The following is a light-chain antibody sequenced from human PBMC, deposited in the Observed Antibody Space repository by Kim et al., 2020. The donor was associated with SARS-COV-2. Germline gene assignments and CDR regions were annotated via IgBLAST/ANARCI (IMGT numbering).Light chain of an antibody. J-gene: IGKJ1*01. V-gene: IGKV3-20*01. CDR3: QQYGSSPWT. Sequence: PRNRATLSCRASQRVGSNYIAWYQQKPGQAPRFLIYSASRRATGIPDRFSGSGSGTDFTLTISRLEPEDFAVYYCQQYGSSPWTFGQGTNVDIK. CDR2: SAS. CDR1: QRVGSNY.